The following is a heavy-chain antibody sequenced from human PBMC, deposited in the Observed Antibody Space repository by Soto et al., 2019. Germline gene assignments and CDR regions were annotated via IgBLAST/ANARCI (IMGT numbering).Heavy chain of an antibody. J-gene: IGHJ4*02. Sequence: ASVKVSCKASGYTFTSYGISWVRQAPGQGLEWMGWISAYNGNTNYAQKLQGRVTMTTDTSTSTAYMELRSLRSDDTAVYYCARVTYYDILTRYLFDYWGQGSLVTVSS. V-gene: IGHV1-18*01. CDR1: GYTFTSYG. CDR3: ARVTYYDILTRYLFDY. CDR2: ISAYNGNT. D-gene: IGHD3-9*01.